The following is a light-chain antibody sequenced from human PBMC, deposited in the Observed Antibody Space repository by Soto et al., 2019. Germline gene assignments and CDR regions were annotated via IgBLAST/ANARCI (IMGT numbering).Light chain of an antibody. CDR3: SSYTISSTVL. Sequence: QSALTQPASVSGSPGQSITISCTGTSSDVGGYNYVSWYQQHPGKAPKLMIHDVSNRPSGVSNRFSGSKSCNTASLTISGLQAEDEADYYCSSYTISSTVLFGGGTKLTVL. CDR2: DVS. V-gene: IGLV2-14*01. CDR1: SSDVGGYNY. J-gene: IGLJ2*01.